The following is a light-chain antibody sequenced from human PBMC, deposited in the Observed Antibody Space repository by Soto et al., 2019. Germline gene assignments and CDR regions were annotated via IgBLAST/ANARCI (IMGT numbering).Light chain of an antibody. J-gene: IGLJ2*01. V-gene: IGLV4-69*01. CDR3: QTWGTGIHLV. Sequence: QPVLTQSPSASASLGASVTLTCTLSSGNSSYAIAWHQQQPEKGPRYLMKLDSDGSHTTGDAIPDRFSGSSSGAARYLTISSRQSEDEADYYCQTWGTGIHLVFGGGTKLTVL. CDR2: LDSDGSH. CDR1: SGNSSYA.